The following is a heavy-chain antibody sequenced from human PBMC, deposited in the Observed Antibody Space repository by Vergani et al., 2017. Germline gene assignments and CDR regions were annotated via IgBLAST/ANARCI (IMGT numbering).Heavy chain of an antibody. Sequence: QVQLVESGGGVVQRGGSLRLSCATSGFTLSNYDMQWIRQGPGKGLEFVAFIQFYGSNQYYADPVKGRFTLSRDFSKNTLYLQMNSLRTDDTATYYCAKHFRGWGIDYWGQGTQVIVSS. CDR2: IQFYGSNQ. J-gene: IGHJ4*02. CDR3: AKHFRGWGIDY. CDR1: GFTLSNYD. V-gene: IGHV3-30*02. D-gene: IGHD3-16*01.